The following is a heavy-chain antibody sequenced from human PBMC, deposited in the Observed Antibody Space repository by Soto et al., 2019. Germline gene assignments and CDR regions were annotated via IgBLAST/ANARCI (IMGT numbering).Heavy chain of an antibody. CDR3: AKDGHMVRGVIFCMDV. J-gene: IGHJ6*02. V-gene: IGHV3-23*01. Sequence: GGSLRLSCAASGFTFSSYAMSWVRQAPGKGLEWVSAISGSGGSTYYADSVKGRFTISRDNSKNTLYLQMNSLRAEDTAVYYCAKDGHMVRGVIFCMDVWGQGTTVTVSS. CDR2: ISGSGGST. CDR1: GFTFSSYA. D-gene: IGHD3-10*01.